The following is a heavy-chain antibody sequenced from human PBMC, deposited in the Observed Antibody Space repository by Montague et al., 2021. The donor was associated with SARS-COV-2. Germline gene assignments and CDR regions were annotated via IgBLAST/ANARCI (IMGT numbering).Heavy chain of an antibody. CDR3: ARRARWKIVVVVGDRHAFDI. CDR1: GGSISSSSYY. V-gene: IGHV4-39*01. CDR2: IYYTGSP. J-gene: IGHJ3*02. Sequence: SETLSLTRTVSGGSISSSSYYWGWIRQPPGKGLEWIGSIYYTGSPYYNPSLKSRVTISVDTSKNQFSLNLSSVTAADTAVYYCARRARWKIVVVVGDRHAFDIWGQGTMVTVSS. D-gene: IGHD2-15*01.